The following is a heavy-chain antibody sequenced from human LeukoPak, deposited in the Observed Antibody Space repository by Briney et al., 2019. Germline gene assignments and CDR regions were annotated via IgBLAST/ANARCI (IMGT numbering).Heavy chain of an antibody. D-gene: IGHD3-10*01. CDR1: GGSISSTNW. Sequence: SETLSLTCAVSGGSISSTNWWSWVRQPPGKGLEWIGEIYHSGSTNHNPSLKSRVTISVDKSKNEFFLKLTSVTAADTAVYFCARGGSGSYVVDPWGQGTLVIVSS. J-gene: IGHJ5*02. CDR3: ARGGSGSYVVDP. V-gene: IGHV4-4*02. CDR2: IYHSGST.